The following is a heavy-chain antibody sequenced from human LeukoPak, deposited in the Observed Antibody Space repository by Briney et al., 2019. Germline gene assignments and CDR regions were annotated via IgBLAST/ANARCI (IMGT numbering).Heavy chain of an antibody. J-gene: IGHJ4*02. Sequence: GGSLRLSCAASGFTFSLYWMSWVRQAPGKGLGGVGNIKRDGSDQNYVDSVKGRFTSSRDNAKNSLFLQMNSLRAEDTAVYYCARGYYTSSGLYFDFWGQGTLVTVSS. D-gene: IGHD3-3*01. CDR2: IKRDGSDQ. CDR1: GFTFSLYW. V-gene: IGHV3-7*01. CDR3: ARGYYTSSGLYFDF.